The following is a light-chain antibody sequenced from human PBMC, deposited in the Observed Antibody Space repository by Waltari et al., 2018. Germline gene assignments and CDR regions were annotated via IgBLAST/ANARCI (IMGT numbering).Light chain of an antibody. CDR1: SGSIASNS. CDR3: QSYDSSNRWV. V-gene: IGLV6-57*02. CDR2: EDN. Sequence: NFMLTQPHSVSESPGKTVTISCTGSSGSIASNSVQWYQQRPCSAPTTVIYEDNQRPSGVPDRFSGSIDSSSNSASLTISGLKTEDEADYYCQSYDSSNRWVFGGGTKLTVL. J-gene: IGLJ3*02.